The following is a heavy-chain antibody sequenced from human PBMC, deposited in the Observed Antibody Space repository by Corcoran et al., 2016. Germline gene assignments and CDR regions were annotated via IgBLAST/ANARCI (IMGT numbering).Heavy chain of an antibody. CDR2: IYYSGST. V-gene: IGHV4-59*01. J-gene: IGHJ4*02. D-gene: IGHD5-12*01. Sequence: QVQLQESGPGLVKPSETLSLTCTVSGGSISSYYWSWIRQPPGKGLEWIGYIYYSGSTNYNPSLKSRVTISVDTSKYQFSLKLSSVTAADTAVYYCTAGRDGYNSLFDYWGQGTLVTVSS. CDR1: GGSISSYY. CDR3: TAGRDGYNSLFDY.